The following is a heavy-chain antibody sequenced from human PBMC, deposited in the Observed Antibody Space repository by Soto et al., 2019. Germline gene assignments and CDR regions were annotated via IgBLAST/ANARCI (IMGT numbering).Heavy chain of an antibody. Sequence: ASVKVSCKASGYTLTRYAMHWVRQAPGQRLEWMGWVNVGNGKTKYSQKFQGRVTITRDTSASTAYMELSSLRSEDTAVYYCARNNWNYLADYWGQGTLVTVSS. J-gene: IGHJ4*02. D-gene: IGHD1-7*01. CDR3: ARNNWNYLADY. CDR1: GYTLTRYA. CDR2: VNVGNGKT. V-gene: IGHV1-3*01.